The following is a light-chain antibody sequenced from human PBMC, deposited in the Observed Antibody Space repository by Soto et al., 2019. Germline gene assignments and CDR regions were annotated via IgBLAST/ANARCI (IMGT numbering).Light chain of an antibody. Sequence: ILMTQSPVTLSVSPGERATLSCRASQSIDTNLVWYQQRPGQASRLLIYGASTRARGVPARFSGNGTGTEFTLSISSLQSEDFAIYYCQLYNKWPPTFGGGTKVEIK. CDR2: GAS. CDR3: QLYNKWPPT. CDR1: QSIDTN. J-gene: IGKJ4*01. V-gene: IGKV3-15*01.